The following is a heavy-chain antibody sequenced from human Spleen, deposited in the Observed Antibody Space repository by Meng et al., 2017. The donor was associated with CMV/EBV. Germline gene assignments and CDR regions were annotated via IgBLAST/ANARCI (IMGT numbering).Heavy chain of an antibody. CDR2: IGYRSGYI. V-gene: IGHV3-21*01. Sequence: GESLKISCAVSGFPFSSHTMNWVRQAPGKGLEWVSSIGYRSGYIYYADSVKGRFTISRDNTKNTLYLQMNSLRAEDTAVYYCARDRLSSYYDFGSASYARIHGVDVWGQGTTVTVSS. D-gene: IGHD3-3*01. CDR3: ARDRLSSYYDFGSASYARIHGVDV. J-gene: IGHJ6*02. CDR1: GFPFSSHT.